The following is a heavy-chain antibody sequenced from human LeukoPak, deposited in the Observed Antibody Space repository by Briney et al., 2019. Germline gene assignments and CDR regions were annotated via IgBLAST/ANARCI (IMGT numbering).Heavy chain of an antibody. J-gene: IGHJ6*02. CDR2: IRGSGVST. CDR3: AKGYGDYYYAMDV. Sequence: GGSLRLSCAASGFTLSSYAMSWVRQAPGKGLEWVSAIRGSGVSTYYADSVKGRFTISRDNSKNTLYLQMNSLRAEDTAVYYCAKGYGDYYYAMDVWGQGTTVTVSS. V-gene: IGHV3-23*01. CDR1: GFTLSSYA. D-gene: IGHD4-17*01.